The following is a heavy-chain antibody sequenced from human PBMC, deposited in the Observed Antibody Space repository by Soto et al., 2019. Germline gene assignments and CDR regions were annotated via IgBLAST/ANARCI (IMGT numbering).Heavy chain of an antibody. CDR1: GFTFSGSA. V-gene: IGHV3-73*01. CDR3: TRRVPDSSGWYAAFDI. CDR2: IRSKANSYAT. J-gene: IGHJ3*02. D-gene: IGHD6-19*01. Sequence: PGGSLRLSCAASGFTFSGSAMHWVRQASGKGLEWVGRIRSKANSYATAYAASVKGRFTISRDDSKNTAYLQMNSLKTEDTAVCYCTRRVPDSSGWYAAFDIWGQGTMVTVS.